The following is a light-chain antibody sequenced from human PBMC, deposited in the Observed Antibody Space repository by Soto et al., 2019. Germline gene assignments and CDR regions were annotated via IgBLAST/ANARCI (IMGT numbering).Light chain of an antibody. CDR1: QGIGNNY. CDR3: QHFGGSSWT. Sequence: EIVLTQSPGTLSFSPGERAALSCRASQGIGNNYLAWYQQKPGQAPRLLIYGVSNRATGISDRFSGSGSGTDFTLTIRRLEPEDFAVYYCQHFGGSSWTFGQGTKLEIK. V-gene: IGKV3-20*01. J-gene: IGKJ1*01. CDR2: GVS.